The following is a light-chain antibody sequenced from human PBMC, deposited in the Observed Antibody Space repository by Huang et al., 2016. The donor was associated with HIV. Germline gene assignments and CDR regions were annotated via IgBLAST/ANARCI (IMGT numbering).Light chain of an antibody. Sequence: ELVLTQSPATLSLSPGERATLSCRASQSVSSYLAWYQQKPGQAPSRIIYVTSNRASGIGGRFSGSGSGTDFTLTISSLEPEDFAVYYCQERSIWPPAFTFGGGTKVEIK. CDR2: VTS. CDR1: QSVSSY. J-gene: IGKJ4*01. V-gene: IGKV3-11*01. CDR3: QERSIWPPAFT.